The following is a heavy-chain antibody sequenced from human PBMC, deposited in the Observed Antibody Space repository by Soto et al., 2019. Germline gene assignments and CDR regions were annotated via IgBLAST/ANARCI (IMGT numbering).Heavy chain of an antibody. V-gene: IGHV1-3*01. D-gene: IGHD6-13*01. Sequence: ASVKVSCKASGYTFTSYAMHWVRQAPGQRLEWMGWINAGNGNTKYSQKFQGRVTITRDTSASTAYMELSSLRSEDTAVYYCARDPRSSWYSGWYFDLWGRGXLVTVSS. CDR3: ARDPRSSWYSGWYFDL. J-gene: IGHJ2*01. CDR1: GYTFTSYA. CDR2: INAGNGNT.